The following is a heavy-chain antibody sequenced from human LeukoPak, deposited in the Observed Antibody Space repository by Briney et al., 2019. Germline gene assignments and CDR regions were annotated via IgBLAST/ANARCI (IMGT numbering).Heavy chain of an antibody. CDR3: ARDRSAAYCGGDCSVGYYYFDY. CDR2: ISSSSSYI. J-gene: IGHJ4*02. D-gene: IGHD2-21*02. V-gene: IGHV3-21*01. Sequence: GSLRLSCAASGFTFSSYSMNWVRQAPGKGLEWVSSISSSSSYIYYADSVKGRFTISRDNAKNSLYLQMNSLRAEDTAVYYCARDRSAAYCGGDCSVGYYYFDYWGQGTLVTVSS. CDR1: GFTFSSYS.